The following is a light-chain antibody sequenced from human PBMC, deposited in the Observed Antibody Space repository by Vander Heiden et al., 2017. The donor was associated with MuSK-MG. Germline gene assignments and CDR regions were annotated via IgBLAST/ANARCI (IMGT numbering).Light chain of an antibody. CDR3: LQYNNWPPA. J-gene: IGKJ1*01. V-gene: IGKV3-15*01. Sequence: EIVMTQPPATMSVSLGERATLSCRASQSVSSNLAWYQQKPGQAPRLLIYGASTSVTGIPARFSGSGSGTDFTLIISSLHSEDFAVYYCLQYNNWPPAFRQGTKVELK. CDR2: GAS. CDR1: QSVSSN.